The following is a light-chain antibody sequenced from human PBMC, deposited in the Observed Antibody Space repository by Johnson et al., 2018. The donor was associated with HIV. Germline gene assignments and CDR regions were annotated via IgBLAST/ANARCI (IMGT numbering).Light chain of an antibody. J-gene: IGLJ1*01. CDR3: ATWDSILTAYV. V-gene: IGLV1-51*02. Sequence: QSVLTQSPSVSAAPGQKVTISCSGSSSNIGNNYVSWFQQLPGTAPKLLIYEDNRRPSGTPDRFSGSKSGTSATLGITGLPTGDEADFYCATWDSILTAYVFGAGTKVTV. CDR1: SSNIGNNY. CDR2: EDN.